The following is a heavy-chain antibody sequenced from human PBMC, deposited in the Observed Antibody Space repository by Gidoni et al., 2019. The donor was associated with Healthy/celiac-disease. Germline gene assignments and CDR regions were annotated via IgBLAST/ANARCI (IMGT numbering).Heavy chain of an antibody. J-gene: IGHJ4*02. CDR2: ISSSSSYI. V-gene: IGHV3-21*01. Sequence: EVQLVESGGGLVKPGGSLRLSCAASGFTFSSYSMNWVRQAPGKGLEWVSSISSSSSYIYYADSVKGRFTISRDNAKNSLYLQMNSLRAEDTAVYYCARGLEWGPHSATQYYFDYWGQGTLVTVSS. D-gene: IGHD1-26*01. CDR1: GFTFSSYS. CDR3: ARGLEWGPHSATQYYFDY.